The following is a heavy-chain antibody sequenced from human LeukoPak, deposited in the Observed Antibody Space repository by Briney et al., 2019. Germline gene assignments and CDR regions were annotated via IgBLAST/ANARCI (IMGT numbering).Heavy chain of an antibody. CDR2: IYADSTT. CDR1: GFTVSSNY. D-gene: IGHD3-10*01. J-gene: IGHJ4*02. Sequence: GGSLRLSCAASGFTVSSNYMSWVRQAPGTGLEWVSLIYADSTTSYTDSVKGRFIISRDNSKNTLYLQMNSLRAEDTAVYYCARVLRGYYGSGSYDQWGQGTLVTVSS. CDR3: ARVLRGYYGSGSYDQ. V-gene: IGHV3-66*01.